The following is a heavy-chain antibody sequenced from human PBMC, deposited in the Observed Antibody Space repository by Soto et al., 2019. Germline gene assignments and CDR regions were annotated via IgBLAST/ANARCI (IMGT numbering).Heavy chain of an antibody. Sequence: QVRLVQSGAEVKKPGSSVKVSCKASGGTFSSYAISWVRQAPGQGLEWMGGIIPIFGTANYAQKFQGRVTITADESTSTAYMELSSLRSEDTAVYYCARPPIVGATWGPNYWYFDLWGRGTLVTVSS. J-gene: IGHJ2*01. CDR2: IIPIFGTA. V-gene: IGHV1-69*01. CDR1: GGTFSSYA. D-gene: IGHD1-26*01. CDR3: ARPPIVGATWGPNYWYFDL.